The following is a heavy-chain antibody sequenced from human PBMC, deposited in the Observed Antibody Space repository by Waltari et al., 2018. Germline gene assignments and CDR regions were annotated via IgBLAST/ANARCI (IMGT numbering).Heavy chain of an antibody. CDR1: GSTLRIYW. Sequence: EVKLVESGGNLVQPGESLRRSCAACGSTLRIYWVTWVRQAPGKGLDWVSNIKPDGSESYYADAVKGRFTFSRDNAKNSLSLQMHSLRVEDTAVYYCARSGGYGWDSWGQGTLVIVSS. J-gene: IGHJ4*02. CDR3: ARSGGYGWDS. D-gene: IGHD4-17*01. V-gene: IGHV3-7*01. CDR2: IKPDGSES.